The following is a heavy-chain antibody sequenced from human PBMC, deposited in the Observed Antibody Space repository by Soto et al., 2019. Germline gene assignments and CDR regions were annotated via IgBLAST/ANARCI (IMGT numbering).Heavy chain of an antibody. Sequence: GSLRLSCAASGFTFSDYYMNWIRQAPGKGLEWISYITTSGGTIYYADSVKGRFTISRDNAKNSLYLQMNSLRADDTAMYYCTRHSVGPPDYWGQGTLVTVSS. V-gene: IGHV3-11*01. CDR3: TRHSVGPPDY. J-gene: IGHJ4*02. CDR1: GFTFSDYY. D-gene: IGHD1-26*01. CDR2: ITTSGGTI.